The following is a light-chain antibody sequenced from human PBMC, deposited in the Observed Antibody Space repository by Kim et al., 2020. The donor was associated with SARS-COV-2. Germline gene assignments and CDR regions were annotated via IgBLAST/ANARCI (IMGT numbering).Light chain of an antibody. CDR2: TAA. CDR3: QQNSETPLT. V-gene: IGKV1-39*01. Sequence: DVQMIQSPSSLSASVGDRVTITCRTSRTIYSYLNWYQQKPGKAPKLLIYTAASLQSGGPSRFSGSGSGTDFTLTISSLQPGDVATYYCQQNSETPLTFGGGTKVDIK. J-gene: IGKJ4*01. CDR1: RTIYSY.